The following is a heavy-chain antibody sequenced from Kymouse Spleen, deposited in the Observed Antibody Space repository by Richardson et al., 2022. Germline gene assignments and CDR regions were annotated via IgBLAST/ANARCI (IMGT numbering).Heavy chain of an antibody. CDR3: TTEIAVAGPLFDY. J-gene: IGHJ4*02. V-gene: IGHV3-15*01. CDR2: IKSKTDGGTT. D-gene: IGHD6-19*01. Sequence: EVQLVESGGGLVKPGGSLRLSCAASGFTFSNAWMSWVRQAPGKGLEWVGRIKSKTDGGTTDYAAPVKGRFTISRDDSKNTLYLQMNSLKTEDTAVYYCTTEIAVAGPLFDYWGQGTLVTVSS. CDR1: GFTFSNAW.